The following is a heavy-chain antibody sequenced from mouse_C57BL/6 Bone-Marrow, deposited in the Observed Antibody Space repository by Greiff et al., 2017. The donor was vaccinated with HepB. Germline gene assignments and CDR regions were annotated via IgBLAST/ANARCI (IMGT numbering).Heavy chain of an antibody. CDR3: TPSTVV. Sequence: VQLQQSGAELVKPGASVKLSCTASGFNFKDDYMHWVKQRPEQGLEWIGWIDPENGDTEYASKFQGKATITADTSSNTAYLQLRSLTSEDTAVYYCTPSTVVGGQGTLVTVSA. J-gene: IGHJ3*01. D-gene: IGHD1-1*01. CDR1: GFNFKDDY. V-gene: IGHV14-4*01. CDR2: IDPENGDT.